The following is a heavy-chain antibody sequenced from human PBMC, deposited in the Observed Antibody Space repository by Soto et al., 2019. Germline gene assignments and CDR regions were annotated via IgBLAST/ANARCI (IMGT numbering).Heavy chain of an antibody. J-gene: IGHJ4*01. Sequence: GASVKVSCKASGYTFTSYDINWVRQATGQGLEWMGWMNPDSGNTGYAQKFQGRVTMTRNTSISTAYMELSSLRSEDTAVYYCARGFVEYYDFWSGYRYYFDYWG. CDR3: ARGFVEYYDFWSGYRYYFDY. CDR2: MNPDSGNT. V-gene: IGHV1-8*01. CDR1: GYTFTSYD. D-gene: IGHD3-3*01.